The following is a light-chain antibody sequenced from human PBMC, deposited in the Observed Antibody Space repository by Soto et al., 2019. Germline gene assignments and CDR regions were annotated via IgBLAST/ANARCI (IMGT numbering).Light chain of an antibody. CDR3: LQYYNNPLT. CDR2: AAS. J-gene: IGKJ4*01. V-gene: IGKV1-6*01. CDR1: QGIRHY. Sequence: AIQMTQSPSSLSASVGDRVTITCRASQGIRHYLGWYQQKPGKAPKLLIYAASSLQSGVPSRFSGSGSGTDFTLTISSLQPEEFAPYYCLQYYNNPLTFGGGTKVESK.